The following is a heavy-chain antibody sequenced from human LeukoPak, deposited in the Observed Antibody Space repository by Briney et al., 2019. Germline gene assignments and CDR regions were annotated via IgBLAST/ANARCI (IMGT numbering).Heavy chain of an antibody. CDR3: ARDRMGSSGWYRTFDY. CDR2: ITGSGSGA. Sequence: GGSLRLSCAASGFTFSSFAINWVRQAPGKGLEWVSVITGSGSGADYADSVKGRFTISRDNSQNTVHLRMNSLRAEDTAVYYCARDRMGSSGWYRTFDYWGQGTLVTVSS. J-gene: IGHJ4*02. V-gene: IGHV3-23*01. D-gene: IGHD6-19*01. CDR1: GFTFSSFA.